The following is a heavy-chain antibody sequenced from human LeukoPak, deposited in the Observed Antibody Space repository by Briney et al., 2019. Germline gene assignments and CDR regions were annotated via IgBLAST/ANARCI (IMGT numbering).Heavy chain of an antibody. CDR1: GFTFSNYG. D-gene: IGHD6-19*01. Sequence: GGSLRLSCAASGFTFSNYGMHWVRQAPGKGLEWVVVISHDGSNNNYADSVKGRFTISRDNSKNTLYLQMNSLRPEDTAVYYCAKRGDRSGWSYYFDYWGQGTLVTVSS. V-gene: IGHV3-30*18. CDR2: ISHDGSNN. J-gene: IGHJ4*02. CDR3: AKRGDRSGWSYYFDY.